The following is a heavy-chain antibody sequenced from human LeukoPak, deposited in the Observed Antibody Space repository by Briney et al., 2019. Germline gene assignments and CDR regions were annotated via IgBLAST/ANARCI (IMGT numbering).Heavy chain of an antibody. CDR3: AIKQLGYSSSWYGHYYYGMDV. V-gene: IGHV1-69*04. CDR2: IIPILGIA. J-gene: IGHJ6*02. CDR1: GGTYSSYA. Sequence: GSSVKVSCKASGGTYSSYAISWVRQAPGQGLEWMGRIIPILGIANYAQKFQGRVMITADKSTSTAYMELSSLRSEDTAVYYCAIKQLGYSSSWYGHYYYGMDVWGQGTTVTASS. D-gene: IGHD6-13*01.